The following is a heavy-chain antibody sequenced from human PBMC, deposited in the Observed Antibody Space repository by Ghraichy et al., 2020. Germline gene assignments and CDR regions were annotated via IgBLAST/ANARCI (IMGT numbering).Heavy chain of an antibody. J-gene: IGHJ6*03. CDR2: IYYSGST. V-gene: IGHV4-39*01. D-gene: IGHD3-9*01. CDR1: GGSISSSSYY. Sequence: SETLSLTCTVSGGSISSSSYYWGWIRQPPGKGLEWIGSIYYSGSTYYNPSLKSRVTISVDTSKNQFSLKLSSVTAADTAVYYCGSQILTGYYYISLIRPYYYYYMDVWGKGTTVTVSS. CDR3: GSQILTGYYYISLIRPYYYYYMDV.